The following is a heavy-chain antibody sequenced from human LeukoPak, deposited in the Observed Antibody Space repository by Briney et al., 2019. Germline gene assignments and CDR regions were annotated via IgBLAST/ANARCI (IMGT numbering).Heavy chain of an antibody. J-gene: IGHJ4*02. CDR1: GYTFTGYY. Sequence: ASVKVSCKASGYTFTGYYMHWVRRAPGQRLEWRVWMNPNSGGTNYAQKLQGRVTMTRDTSISTPSMELSRLRPDDTAVYYCARDYYDSSLGYWGQGTLVTVSS. CDR3: ARDYYDSSLGY. V-gene: IGHV1-2*02. CDR2: MNPNSGGT. D-gene: IGHD3-22*01.